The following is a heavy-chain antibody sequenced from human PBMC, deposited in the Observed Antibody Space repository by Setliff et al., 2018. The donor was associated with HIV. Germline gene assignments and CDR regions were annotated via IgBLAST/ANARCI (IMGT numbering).Heavy chain of an antibody. V-gene: IGHV3-48*01. CDR3: ARASNSFDI. J-gene: IGHJ3*02. CDR2: ISSSSSSI. CDR1: GFTFSTYS. Sequence: GGSLRLSCAASGFTFSTYSMDWVRQAPGKGLEWVSYISSSSSSIYYADSVKGRFTISRDNAKNSLYLQMNSLRVEDTAVYYCARASNSFDIWGQGTMVTVSS.